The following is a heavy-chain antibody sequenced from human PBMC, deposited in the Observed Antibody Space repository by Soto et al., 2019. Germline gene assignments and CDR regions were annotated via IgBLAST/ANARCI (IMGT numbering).Heavy chain of an antibody. V-gene: IGHV1-69*01. J-gene: IGHJ6*02. D-gene: IGHD5-12*01. CDR1: GGTFSSYA. CDR3: ARSNGGYDYLYYYYGMDV. CDR2: IIPIFGTA. Sequence: QVQLVQSGAEVKKPGSSVKVSCKASGGTFSSYAISWVRQAPGQGLEWMGGIIPIFGTANYAQKFQGRVTITADESTSPAYMELRSLRSEDTAVYYCARSNGGYDYLYYYYGMDVWGQGTTVTVSS.